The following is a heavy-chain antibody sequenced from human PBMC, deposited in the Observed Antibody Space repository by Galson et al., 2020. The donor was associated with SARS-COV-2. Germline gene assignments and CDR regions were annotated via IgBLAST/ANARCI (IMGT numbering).Heavy chain of an antibody. V-gene: IGHV3-21*01. J-gene: IGHJ6*02. Sequence: GESLKISCAASGFTFSSYSMNWVRQAPGKGLEWVSSISSSRSYIYYADSVKGRFTISRDNAKNSLYLQMNSLRAEDTAVYYCASLAAAGTLHYYYGMDVWGQGTTVTVSS. CDR2: ISSSRSYI. CDR3: ASLAAAGTLHYYYGMDV. CDR1: GFTFSSYS. D-gene: IGHD6-13*01.